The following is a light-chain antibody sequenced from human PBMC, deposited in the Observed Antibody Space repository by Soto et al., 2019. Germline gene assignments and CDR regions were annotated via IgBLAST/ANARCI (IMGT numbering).Light chain of an antibody. J-gene: IGLJ3*02. CDR3: SSYTSSNTVV. V-gene: IGLV2-14*01. CDR1: SSDVGGYNY. CDR2: EVS. Sequence: QSALTQPASVSGSPGQSITISCTGTSSDVGGYNYVSWYQQPPGKAPKLMIYEVSYRPSGVSNRFSGSKSGNTASLTISGLQAEDEADYYCSSYTSSNTVVFGGGTKLTVL.